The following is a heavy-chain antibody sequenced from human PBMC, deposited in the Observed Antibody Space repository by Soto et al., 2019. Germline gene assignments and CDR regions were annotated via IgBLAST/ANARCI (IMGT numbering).Heavy chain of an antibody. D-gene: IGHD2-15*01. CDR3: ARHLEVDAATSAFDI. J-gene: IGHJ3*02. Sequence: GSSVKVSCKASGYTFTSYGINWVRHATGQGLEWMGWMNPNSGNTGYAQKFQGRVTMTRNTSISTAYMELSSLRSEDTAVYYCARHLEVDAATSAFDIWGQGTMVTVSS. CDR2: MNPNSGNT. CDR1: GYTFTSYG. V-gene: IGHV1-8*01.